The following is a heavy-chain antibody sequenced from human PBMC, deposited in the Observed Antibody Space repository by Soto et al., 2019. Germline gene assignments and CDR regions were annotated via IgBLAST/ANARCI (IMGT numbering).Heavy chain of an antibody. CDR1: GAFVSGSF. D-gene: IGHD4-17*01. Sequence: QVQLQESGPGLVKPSETLSLTCSVSGAFVSGSFWSWIRQPPGKGLEYIGFMHSTGTSNYNSSLKSRVSVSVDTSKNQFSLKLSSVTAADTAVYYCARVDYGASPWFDPWGQGTLVAVSS. J-gene: IGHJ5*02. V-gene: IGHV4-59*02. CDR3: ARVDYGASPWFDP. CDR2: MHSTGTS.